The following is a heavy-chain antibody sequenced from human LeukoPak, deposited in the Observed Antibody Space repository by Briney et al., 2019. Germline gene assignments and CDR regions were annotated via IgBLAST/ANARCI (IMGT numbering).Heavy chain of an antibody. CDR2: IFSSGNT. CDR1: GGSVNSGSYY. V-gene: IGHV4-61*01. J-gene: IGHJ4*02. Sequence: PLETLSLTCTVSGGSVNSGSYYWTWIRQTPGKGLEFIGYIFSSGNTNYNPSLKTRVTISTDTSMNQFSLKLSSVTAADTAVYYCATSALLWFGEDYWGQGTLVTVSS. CDR3: ATSALLWFGEDY. D-gene: IGHD3-10*01.